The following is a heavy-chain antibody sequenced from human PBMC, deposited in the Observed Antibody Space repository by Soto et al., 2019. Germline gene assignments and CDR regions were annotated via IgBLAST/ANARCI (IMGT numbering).Heavy chain of an antibody. CDR2: SSGGSS. CDR1: GFSFDTYV. Sequence: GSLRLSCEGSGFSFDTYVMNWVRQAPGKGLEWVSASSGGSSYYADSVKGRFTISRDNSRNTLYLQMDSLRVEDSAVYSCAKAGCSGGTCYLYYFDYWGQGALVTVSS. J-gene: IGHJ4*02. D-gene: IGHD2-15*01. V-gene: IGHV3-23*01. CDR3: AKAGCSGGTCYLYYFDY.